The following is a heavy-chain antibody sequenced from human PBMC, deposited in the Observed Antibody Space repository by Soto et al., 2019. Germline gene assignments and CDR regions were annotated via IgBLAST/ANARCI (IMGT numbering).Heavy chain of an antibody. CDR2: ISSSSSTI. J-gene: IGHJ6*02. V-gene: IGHV3-48*01. D-gene: IGHD1-26*01. CDR3: AFGAESSYYYYGMDV. CDR1: GLTFSSYS. Sequence: EVQLVESGGGLVQRGGSLRLSCAASGLTFSSYSMNWVRQAPGKGLEWVSYISSSSSTIYYADSVKGRFTISRDNAKNSLYLQMNSLRAEDTAVYYCAFGAESSYYYYGMDVWGQATTDTVSS.